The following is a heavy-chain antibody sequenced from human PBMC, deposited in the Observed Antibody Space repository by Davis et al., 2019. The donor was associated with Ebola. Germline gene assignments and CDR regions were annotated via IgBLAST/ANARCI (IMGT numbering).Heavy chain of an antibody. Sequence: GGSLRLSCAASKFTLSSYWMSWVRQAPGKGLEWVATIENDGSKKYYMDSVKGRFTISRDNTKKSLYLQMNSLRDEDTAVYFCARGGLYGDPSPWGQGTLVTVSS. CDR1: KFTLSSYW. CDR2: IENDGSKK. J-gene: IGHJ5*01. D-gene: IGHD2-21*02. CDR3: ARGGLYGDPSP. V-gene: IGHV3-7*01.